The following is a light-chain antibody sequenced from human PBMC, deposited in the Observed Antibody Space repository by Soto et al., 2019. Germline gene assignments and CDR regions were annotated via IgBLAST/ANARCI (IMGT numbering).Light chain of an antibody. CDR2: DIN. Sequence: QSVLTQPPSASGPPGQSVTVSCTGTSSDVGAYNYVSWYQQHPGKAPKLIIYDINNRPSGVPGRFSGSKSGNTASLTVSGLQAEDEADYYCCSYAGNFYVFGTGTKVTVL. CDR1: SSDVGAYNY. CDR3: CSYAGNFYV. J-gene: IGLJ1*01. V-gene: IGLV2-8*01.